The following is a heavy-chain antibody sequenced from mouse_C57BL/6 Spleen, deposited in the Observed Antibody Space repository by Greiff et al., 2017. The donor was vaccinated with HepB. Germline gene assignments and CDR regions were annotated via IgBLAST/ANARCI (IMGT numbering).Heavy chain of an antibody. D-gene: IGHD1-1*01. CDR3: ARGSNYYGSTMDY. Sequence: VQLQQPGAELVRPGSSVKLSCKASGYTFTSYWMHWVKQRPIQGLEWIGNIDPSDSETHYNQKFKDKATLTVDKASSTAYMQLSSLTSEDSAVYYCARGSNYYGSTMDYWGQGTSVTVSS. CDR2: IDPSDSET. CDR1: GYTFTSYW. V-gene: IGHV1-52*01. J-gene: IGHJ4*01.